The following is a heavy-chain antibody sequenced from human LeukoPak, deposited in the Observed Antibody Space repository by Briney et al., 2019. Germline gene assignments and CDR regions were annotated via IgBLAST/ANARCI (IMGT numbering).Heavy chain of an antibody. CDR3: ARDRRDGYNYDFDY. Sequence: SETLSLTCTVSGASISSSSSFWAWIRQPPGKGLEWIGSFFYGGNSYYNPSLKSRVTISVDTSKNQFSLKLNSVTAADTAVYYCARDRRDGYNYDFDYWGQGTLITVSS. J-gene: IGHJ4*02. V-gene: IGHV4-39*07. D-gene: IGHD5-24*01. CDR1: GASISSSSSF. CDR2: FFYGGNS.